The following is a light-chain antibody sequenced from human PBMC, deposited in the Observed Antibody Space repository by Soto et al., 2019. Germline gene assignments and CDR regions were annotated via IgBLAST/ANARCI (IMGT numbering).Light chain of an antibody. V-gene: IGKV3-15*01. J-gene: IGKJ2*01. CDR1: QSVSNN. CDR3: QQYDNWPYT. Sequence: EIVMTHSPATLSVSPGERATLSCRASQSVSNNLAWYQQKPRQAPRLLIYGASTRATAIPARFSGSGSGTEFTLTISSLQSEDFAVDFWQQYDNWPYTFGQGTKLEIK. CDR2: GAS.